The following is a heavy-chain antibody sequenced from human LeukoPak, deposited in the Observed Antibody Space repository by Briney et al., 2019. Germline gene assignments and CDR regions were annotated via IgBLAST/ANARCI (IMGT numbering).Heavy chain of an antibody. CDR2: IYTSGST. D-gene: IGHD7-27*01. CDR1: GGSISSGSYY. Sequence: SETLSLTCTVSGGSISSGSYYWSWIRQPAGKGLEWIGRIYTSGSTNYNPSLKSRVTISVDTSKNQFSLKLSSVTAADTAVYYCASVGTRHKHFDYWGQGTLVTVSS. CDR3: ASVGTRHKHFDY. V-gene: IGHV4-61*02. J-gene: IGHJ4*02.